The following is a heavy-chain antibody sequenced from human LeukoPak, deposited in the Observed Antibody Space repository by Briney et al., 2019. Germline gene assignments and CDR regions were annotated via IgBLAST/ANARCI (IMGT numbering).Heavy chain of an antibody. CDR2: IYHSGST. CDR1: GGSISSGYY. D-gene: IGHD6-13*01. J-gene: IGHJ4*02. V-gene: IGHV4-38-2*02. Sequence: PSETLSLTCTVSGGSISSGYYWDWIRQPPGKGLEWIGSIYHSGSTNYNPSLKSRVTISVDTSKNQFSLKLSSVTAADTAVYYCARHVRSSSWYFDYWGQGTLVTVSS. CDR3: ARHVRSSSWYFDY.